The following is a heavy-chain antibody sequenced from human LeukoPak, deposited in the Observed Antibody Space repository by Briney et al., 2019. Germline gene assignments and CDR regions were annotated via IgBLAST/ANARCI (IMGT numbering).Heavy chain of an antibody. CDR3: ARASRYQLLR. Sequence: PSETLSLTCAVYGGSFSGYYWSWIRQPPGKGLEWIGYIYYSGSTNYNPSLKSRVTISVDTSKNQFSLKLSSVTAADTAVYYCARASRYQLLRWGQGTLVTVSS. J-gene: IGHJ4*02. CDR2: IYYSGST. V-gene: IGHV4-59*01. CDR1: GGSFSGYY. D-gene: IGHD2-2*01.